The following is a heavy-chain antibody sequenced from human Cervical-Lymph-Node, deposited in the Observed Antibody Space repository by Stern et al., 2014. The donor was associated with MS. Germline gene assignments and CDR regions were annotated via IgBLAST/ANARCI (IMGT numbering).Heavy chain of an antibody. CDR3: AKNVGAITMVQGVNYYYYYGMDV. J-gene: IGHJ6*02. V-gene: IGHV3-9*01. CDR1: GFTFDAYA. Sequence: EVQLVESGGDLVQPGRSLRLSCAASGFTFDAYAMPWVRQAPGKGLEWVSGISWNSDIIGYADSVKGRFTISRDNAKNSLYLQMNSLRAEDTALYYCAKNVGAITMVQGVNYYYYYGMDVWGQGTTVTVSS. D-gene: IGHD3-10*01. CDR2: ISWNSDII.